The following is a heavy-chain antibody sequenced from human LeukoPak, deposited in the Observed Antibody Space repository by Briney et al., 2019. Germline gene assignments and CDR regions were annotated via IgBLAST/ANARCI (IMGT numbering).Heavy chain of an antibody. D-gene: IGHD3-3*01. Sequence: GGSLRLSCAASGFTFSSYAMSWVRQAPGKGLEWVSYISSSGSTIYYADSVKGRFTISRDNAKNSLYLQMNSLRAEDTAVYYCARGLRFLEWLSPFDPWGQGTLVTVSS. V-gene: IGHV3-48*04. J-gene: IGHJ5*02. CDR2: ISSSGSTI. CDR3: ARGLRFLEWLSPFDP. CDR1: GFTFSSYA.